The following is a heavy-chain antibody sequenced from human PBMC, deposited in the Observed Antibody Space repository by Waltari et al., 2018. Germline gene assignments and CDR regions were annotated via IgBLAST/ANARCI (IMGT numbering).Heavy chain of an antibody. CDR1: GFTFSSYA. D-gene: IGHD6-19*01. V-gene: IGHV3-23*01. J-gene: IGHJ4*02. CDR2: ISGSGGST. CDR3: AKIKHSGLALDY. Sequence: EVQLLESGGGLVQPGGSLRLSCAASGFTFSSYAMSWVRKAPGKGLGWVSSISGSGGSTYTADSVKGRFTISRDNSKNTLYLQMNSLRAEDTAVYYCAKIKHSGLALDYWGQGTLVTVSS.